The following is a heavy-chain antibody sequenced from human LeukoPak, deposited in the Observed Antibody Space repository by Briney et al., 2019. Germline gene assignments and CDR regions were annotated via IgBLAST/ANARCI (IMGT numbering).Heavy chain of an antibody. CDR3: ARALVGATYYYYYMDV. Sequence: SETLSLTCTVSGGSISSYYWSWIRQPPGKGLEWIGYIYYSGSTNYNPSLKSRVTISVDTSKNQFSLKLSSVTAADTAVYYCARALVGATYYYYYMDVWGKGTTVTISS. CDR2: IYYSGST. CDR1: GGSISSYY. D-gene: IGHD1-26*01. V-gene: IGHV4-59*01. J-gene: IGHJ6*03.